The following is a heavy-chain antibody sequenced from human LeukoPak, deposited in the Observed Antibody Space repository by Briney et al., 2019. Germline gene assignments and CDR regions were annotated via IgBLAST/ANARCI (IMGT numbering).Heavy chain of an antibody. CDR3: ARESMYDYGDGNYFFYYLDV. J-gene: IGHJ6*03. D-gene: IGHD4-17*01. Sequence: SETLSLTCNLSTDSMTYIFWSWIRQPAGKGLEWIGRIYSSGSAHYNPSLKSRVTLSVDTSKNQFSLNLSSVTAADTAVYYCARESMYDYGDGNYFFYYLDVWGQGTTVTVSS. V-gene: IGHV4-4*07. CDR2: IYSSGSA. CDR1: TDSMTYIF.